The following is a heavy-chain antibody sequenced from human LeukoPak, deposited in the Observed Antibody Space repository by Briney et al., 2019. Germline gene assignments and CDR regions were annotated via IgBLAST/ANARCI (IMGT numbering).Heavy chain of an antibody. D-gene: IGHD3-10*01. J-gene: IGHJ6*03. V-gene: IGHV1-2*02. CDR2: INPNSGGT. CDR1: GYTFTGYY. CDR3: ARGAFELDYYMDV. Sequence: GASVKVSCKASGYTFTGYYMHWVRQAPGQGLEWMGWINPNSGGTNYAQKFQGRVAMTRDTSISTAYMELSRLRSDDTAVYYCARGAFELDYYMDVWGKGTTVTVSS.